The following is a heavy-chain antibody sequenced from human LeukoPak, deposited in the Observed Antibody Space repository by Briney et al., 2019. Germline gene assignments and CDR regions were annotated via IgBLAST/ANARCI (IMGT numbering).Heavy chain of an antibody. CDR3: ARDTYGSDY. CDR2: ITASSGDT. Sequence: ASVKVSCKASGYTFSSHHMHWVRQAPGQGLEWMGKITASSGDTTYAQKFQDRVTMTRDTSTSTVYIELSSLRSEDTAVYYCARDTYGSDYWGQGTLVTVSA. D-gene: IGHD3-10*01. J-gene: IGHJ4*02. V-gene: IGHV1-46*01. CDR1: GYTFSSHH.